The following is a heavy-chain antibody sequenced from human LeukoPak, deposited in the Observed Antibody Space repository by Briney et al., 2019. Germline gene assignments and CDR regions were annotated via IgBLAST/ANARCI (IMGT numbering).Heavy chain of an antibody. J-gene: IGHJ2*01. CDR2: INSDGSST. CDR3: AREPLTLARSYWYFDL. CDR1: GFTFSSYW. Sequence: GGSLRLSCAASGFTFSSYWMHWVRQAPGKGLVWVSRINSDGSSTSYADSVKGRFTISRDNAKNTLYPQMNSLRAEDTAVYYCAREPLTLARSYWYFDLWGRGTLVTVSS. V-gene: IGHV3-74*01.